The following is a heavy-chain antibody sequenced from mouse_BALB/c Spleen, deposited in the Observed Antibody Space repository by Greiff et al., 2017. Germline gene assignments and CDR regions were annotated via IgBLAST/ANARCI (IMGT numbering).Heavy chain of an antibody. CDR3: ARPLNWDEGDYFDY. CDR1: GFNIKDTY. D-gene: IGHD4-1*01. J-gene: IGHJ2*01. Sequence: EVQLQQSGAELVKPGASVKLSCTASGFNIKDTYMHWVKQRPEQGLEWIGRIDPANGNTKYDPKFQGKATITADTSSNTAYLQLSSLTSEDTAVYYCARPLNWDEGDYFDYWGQGTTLTVSS. V-gene: IGHV14-3*02. CDR2: IDPANGNT.